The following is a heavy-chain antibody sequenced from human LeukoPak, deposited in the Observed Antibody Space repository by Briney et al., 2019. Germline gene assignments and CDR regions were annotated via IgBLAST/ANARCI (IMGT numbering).Heavy chain of an antibody. Sequence: PGRSLRLSCAASGFTFSSYAMHWVRQAPGKGLEGVAVISYDGSNKYYADSVKGRFTISRDNSKNTLYLQMNSLRAEDTAVYYCARGTTGGSTRVNYWGQGTLVTVSS. CDR2: ISYDGSNK. J-gene: IGHJ4*02. V-gene: IGHV3-30*04. CDR3: ARGTTGGSTRVNY. D-gene: IGHD2-2*01. CDR1: GFTFSSYA.